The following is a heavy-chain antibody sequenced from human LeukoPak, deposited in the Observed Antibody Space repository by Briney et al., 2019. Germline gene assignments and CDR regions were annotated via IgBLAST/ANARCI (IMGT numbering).Heavy chain of an antibody. CDR1: GFTFSSYE. CDR2: ISSSGSTI. V-gene: IGHV3-48*03. Sequence: GGSLRLSCAASGFTFSSYEMNWVRQAPGKGLEWVSYISSSGSTIYYADSVKGRFTISRDNAKNSLYLQMNSLRAEDTAVYYCASEPAGYSSGWFDYWGQGTLVTVSS. CDR3: ASEPAGYSSGWFDY. D-gene: IGHD6-19*01. J-gene: IGHJ4*02.